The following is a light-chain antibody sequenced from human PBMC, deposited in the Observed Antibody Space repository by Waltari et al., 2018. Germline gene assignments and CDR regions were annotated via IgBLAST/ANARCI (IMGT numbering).Light chain of an antibody. CDR1: QNILYSSNNKNY. Sequence: DIVMTQSPDSLTVSLGERATINCKSSQNILYSSNNKNYLAWYQQKPGHPPKLLIYWASTRESGVPDRFSGSGYGTDFTLTISSLQAEDVAVYYCHQYYSAPFAFGQGTKLEIK. CDR3: HQYYSAPFA. CDR2: WAS. V-gene: IGKV4-1*01. J-gene: IGKJ2*01.